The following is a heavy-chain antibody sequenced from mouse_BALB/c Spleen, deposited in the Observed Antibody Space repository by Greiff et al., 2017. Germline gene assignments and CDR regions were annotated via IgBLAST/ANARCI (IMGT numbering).Heavy chain of an antibody. Sequence: VKLQQSGAELVKPGASVKLSCKASGYTFTSYYMYWVKQRPGQGLEWIGEINPSNGGTNFNEKFKSKATLTVDKSSSTAYMQLSSLTSEDSAVYYCTRSNDGYAMDYWGQGTSVTVSS. V-gene: IGHV1S81*02. J-gene: IGHJ4*01. D-gene: IGHD2-12*01. CDR3: TRSNDGYAMDY. CDR1: GYTFTSYY. CDR2: INPSNGGT.